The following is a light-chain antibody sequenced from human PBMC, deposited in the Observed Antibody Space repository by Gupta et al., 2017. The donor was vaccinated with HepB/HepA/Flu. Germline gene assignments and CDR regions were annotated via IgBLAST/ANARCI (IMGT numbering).Light chain of an antibody. Sequence: DIQMTQSPSSLSASVGDRVTITCRASQDISNDLDWYQQIPGKAPKRLIYAASKLGTGAPSRFIGSGSGAEFTLTISSLQPEDFAIYYCRQHNAYPWTFGQGTKVEIK. J-gene: IGKJ1*01. V-gene: IGKV1-17*01. CDR2: AAS. CDR3: RQHNAYPWT. CDR1: QDISND.